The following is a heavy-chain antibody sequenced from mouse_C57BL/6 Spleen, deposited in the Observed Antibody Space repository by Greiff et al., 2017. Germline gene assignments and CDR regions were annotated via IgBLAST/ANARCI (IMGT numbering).Heavy chain of an antibody. J-gene: IGHJ3*01. Sequence: VKLVESGPGLVQPSQSLSITCTVSGFSLTSYGVHWVRQPPGKGLEWLGVIWSGGSTDYNAAFISRLSISKDNSKSQVFFKMNSLQADGTAIYYCAKNPPFAYWGQGTLVTVSA. V-gene: IGHV2-4*01. CDR1: GFSLTSYG. CDR2: IWSGGST. CDR3: AKNPPFAY.